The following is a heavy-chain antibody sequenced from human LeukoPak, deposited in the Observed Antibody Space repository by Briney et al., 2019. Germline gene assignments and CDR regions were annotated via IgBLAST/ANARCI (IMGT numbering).Heavy chain of an antibody. CDR1: GGTFSSYA. V-gene: IGHV1-69*05. CDR3: ATDPGLVAARPRGWFDP. D-gene: IGHD6-6*01. J-gene: IGHJ5*02. CDR2: IIPIFGTA. Sequence: SVKVSCKASGGTFSSYAISWVRQAPGQGLEWMGRIIPIFGTANYAQKFQGRVTITTDESTSTTYMELSSLRSEDTAVYYCATDPGLVAARPRGWFDPWGQGTLVTVSS.